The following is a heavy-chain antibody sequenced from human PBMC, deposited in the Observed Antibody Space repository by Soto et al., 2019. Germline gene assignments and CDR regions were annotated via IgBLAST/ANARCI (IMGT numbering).Heavy chain of an antibody. CDR1: GFTFDNFV. J-gene: IGHJ6*02. Sequence: PGGSLRLSCAASGFTFDNFVMRWVRQTPGKGLKWVSTITETGGETYYTDSVKGRFTISRDNSKNTLYLQMPSLRAEDTALYYCTKASSDRIDMEVWGPGTTVTFS. CDR2: ITETGGET. CDR3: TKASSDRIDMEV. V-gene: IGHV3-23*01.